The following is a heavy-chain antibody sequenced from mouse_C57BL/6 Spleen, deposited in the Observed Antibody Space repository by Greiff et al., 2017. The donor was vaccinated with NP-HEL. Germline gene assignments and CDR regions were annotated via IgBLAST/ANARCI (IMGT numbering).Heavy chain of an antibody. CDR1: GYTFTSYW. V-gene: IGHV1-55*01. D-gene: IGHD2-1*01. Sequence: QVQLQQPGAELVKPGASVKMSCKASGYTFTSYWITWVKQRPGQGLEWIGDIYPGSGGTNYNEKFKSKATLTVDTSSSTAYMQLSSLTSEDSAVYYCARGNGNRGNYFGYWGQGTTLTVSS. J-gene: IGHJ2*01. CDR3: ARGNGNRGNYFGY. CDR2: IYPGSGGT.